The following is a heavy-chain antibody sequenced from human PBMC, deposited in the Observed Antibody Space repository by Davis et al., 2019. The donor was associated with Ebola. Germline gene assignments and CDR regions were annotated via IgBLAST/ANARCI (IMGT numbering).Heavy chain of an antibody. V-gene: IGHV5-51*01. CDR1: GDNLSSYW. Sequence: GESLKISCTVTGDNLSSYWIGWVRQMPRKGLEWMGIIYPGDSDTRYSPSFQGRVTISADNSVNAAYLLWNSLRASDTAMYYCARATTGTINPYYFDYWGQGTLVTVSS. D-gene: IGHD1-1*01. CDR3: ARATTGTINPYYFDY. J-gene: IGHJ4*02. CDR2: IYPGDSDT.